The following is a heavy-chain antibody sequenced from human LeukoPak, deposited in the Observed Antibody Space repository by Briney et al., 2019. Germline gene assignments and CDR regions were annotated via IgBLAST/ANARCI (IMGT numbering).Heavy chain of an antibody. CDR1: GYTFTSYD. D-gene: IGHD6-13*01. CDR3: ARVQSSSWYSSGYYFDY. CDR2: MNPNSGNT. Sequence: ASVKVSCKASGYTFTSYDINWVRQATGQGLEWMGWMNPNSGNTGYAQKFQGRVTITRNTSISTAYMELSSLRSEDTAVYYCARVQSSSWYSSGYYFDYWGQGTLVTVSS. V-gene: IGHV1-8*03. J-gene: IGHJ4*02.